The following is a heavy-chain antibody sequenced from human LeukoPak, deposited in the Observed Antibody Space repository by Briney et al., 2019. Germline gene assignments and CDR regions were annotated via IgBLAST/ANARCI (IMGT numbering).Heavy chain of an antibody. J-gene: IGHJ5*02. V-gene: IGHV4-39*01. CDR3: ARNSGNCLGWFDP. CDR1: GGSVSTSSYY. Sequence: PSQTLSLTCTVSGGSVSTSSYYCGWIRQPPAKGLEWIGSIHYSGRTYYNPSLKSRVTMCVDTSKKQFSMKMSSVTAADTAMYYCARNSGNCLGWFDPWGQGTLVTVSS. D-gene: IGHD1-26*01. CDR2: IHYSGRT.